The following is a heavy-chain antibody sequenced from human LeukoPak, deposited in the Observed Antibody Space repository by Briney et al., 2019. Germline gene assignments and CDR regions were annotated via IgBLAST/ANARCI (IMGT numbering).Heavy chain of an antibody. V-gene: IGHV3-7*01. CDR3: ARHVGISF. D-gene: IGHD7-27*01. CDR1: GFTFSGAW. Sequence: GGSLRLSCTASGFTFSGAWMTWVRPAPGKGLEWVANIREDGTEKNYVDSVKGRFTISRDNAKNSLFLQMSNLRDDDTAIYYCARHVGISFWGQGTLVTVSS. J-gene: IGHJ4*02. CDR2: IREDGTEK.